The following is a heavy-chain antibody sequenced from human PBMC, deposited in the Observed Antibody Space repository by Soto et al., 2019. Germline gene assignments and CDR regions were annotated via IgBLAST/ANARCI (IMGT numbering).Heavy chain of an antibody. Sequence: QLLLQESGPGLVKPLETLSLTCTVSGGSISSSSYYWAWIRQPPGKGLEWIANIDYSGSTYYNPSLKSRVARSVDTSQNQFSVKLTSVTAADTAVYYCARHVSVSVYDYYFDQWGQGTLVTVSS. J-gene: IGHJ4*02. CDR2: IDYSGST. D-gene: IGHD5-12*01. CDR1: GGSISSSSYY. CDR3: ARHVSVSVYDYYFDQ. V-gene: IGHV4-39*01.